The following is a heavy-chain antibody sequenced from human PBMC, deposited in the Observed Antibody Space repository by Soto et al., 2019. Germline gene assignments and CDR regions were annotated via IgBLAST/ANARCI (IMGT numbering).Heavy chain of an antibody. Sequence: GGSLRLSCAASGFTFSSYGMHWVRQAPGKGLEWVAVISYDGSNKYYADSVKGRFTISRDNSKNTLYLQMNSLRAEDTAVYYCAKSNVVMALDPWGQGTLVTVSS. CDR2: ISYDGSNK. V-gene: IGHV3-30*18. J-gene: IGHJ5*02. CDR1: GFTFSSYG. D-gene: IGHD2-8*01. CDR3: AKSNVVMALDP.